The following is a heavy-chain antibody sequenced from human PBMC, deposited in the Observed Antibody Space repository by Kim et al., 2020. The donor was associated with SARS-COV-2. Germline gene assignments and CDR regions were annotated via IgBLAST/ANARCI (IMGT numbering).Heavy chain of an antibody. D-gene: IGHD3-16*02. Sequence: GGSLRLSCAASGFTFSDYYMSWIRQAPGKGLEWVSYISSSSSYTNYADSVKGRFTISRDNAKNSLYLQMNSLRAEDTAVYYCARVGYDYVWGSYRDYYYYYCMDVWGQGTTVTVS. V-gene: IGHV3-11*05. J-gene: IGHJ6*02. CDR2: ISSSSSYT. CDR3: ARVGYDYVWGSYRDYYYYYCMDV. CDR1: GFTFSDYY.